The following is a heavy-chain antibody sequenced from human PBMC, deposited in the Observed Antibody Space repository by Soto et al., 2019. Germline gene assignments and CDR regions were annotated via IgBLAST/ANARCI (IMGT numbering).Heavy chain of an antibody. CDR2: IYTSGST. CDR3: ARGGIQLSYAFDY. J-gene: IGHJ4*02. V-gene: IGHV4-4*07. Sequence: SETLSLTCIASGTSVSNYYWIWIRQPAGKGLEHIGRIYTSGSTSYNPSLKSRVTMSMDTSQTQIYLNLTSVTAADTAVYYCARGGIQLSYAFDYWGQGIQVTVSS. CDR1: GTSVSNYY. D-gene: IGHD5-18*01.